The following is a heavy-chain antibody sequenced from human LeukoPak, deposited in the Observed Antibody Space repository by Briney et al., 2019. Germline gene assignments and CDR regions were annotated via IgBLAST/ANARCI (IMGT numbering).Heavy chain of an antibody. Sequence: GASVKVSCKASGYTFTSYDINWVRQATGQGLEWMGWMNPNSGNTGYAQKFQGRVTMTRNTSISTAYMELSSLRSEDTAVYYCARGDCYGSGATPLNYYYGMDVWGQGTTVTVSS. CDR1: GYTFTSYD. D-gene: IGHD3-10*01. CDR3: ARGDCYGSGATPLNYYYGMDV. CDR2: MNPNSGNT. J-gene: IGHJ6*02. V-gene: IGHV1-8*01.